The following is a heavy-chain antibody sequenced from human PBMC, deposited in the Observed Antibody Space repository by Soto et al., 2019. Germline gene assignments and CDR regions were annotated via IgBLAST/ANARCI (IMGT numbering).Heavy chain of an antibody. V-gene: IGHV1-69*01. CDR3: ARGEGGSSEEGDYGLDV. CDR2: IIPFFGTT. J-gene: IGHJ6*02. CDR1: GGTFSSYA. Sequence: QVQLVQSGAEVKKPGSSVKVSCKASGGTFSSYAISWVRQAPGQGLEWMGGIIPFFGTTNYAQKFQGRVTITADESTNTAYMELRSLRSEDTAVYYCARGEGGSSEEGDYGLDVWGQGTTVTVSS. D-gene: IGHD2-15*01.